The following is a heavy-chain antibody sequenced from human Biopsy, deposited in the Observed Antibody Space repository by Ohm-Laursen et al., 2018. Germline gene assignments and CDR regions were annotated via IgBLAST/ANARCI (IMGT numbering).Heavy chain of an antibody. CDR1: GYSLTELS. CDR3: AADINVWNVNY. V-gene: IGHV1-24*01. CDR2: FAPENGRI. J-gene: IGHJ4*02. D-gene: IGHD1-1*01. Sequence: ASVKVSRKVSGYSLTELSMHWVRQAPGQGLEWMGGFAPENGRIVYSQKFQGRVTMTEDTSTSTAYMEVWRLRSDDTAVYYCAADINVWNVNYWGQGTQVIVSS.